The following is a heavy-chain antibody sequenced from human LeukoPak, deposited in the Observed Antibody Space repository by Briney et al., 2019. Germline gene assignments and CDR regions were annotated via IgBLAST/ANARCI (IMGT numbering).Heavy chain of an antibody. Sequence: GGSLRLSCAASGFTFSSYSMSWVRQAPGKGLGWVSAISGSGGSTYYADSVKGRFTISRDNSKNTLYMQMDSLRAKDTAVYYCARPQWLVPAFDYWGQGTLVTVSS. V-gene: IGHV3-23*01. J-gene: IGHJ4*02. CDR1: GFTFSSYS. CDR3: ARPQWLVPAFDY. D-gene: IGHD6-19*01. CDR2: ISGSGGST.